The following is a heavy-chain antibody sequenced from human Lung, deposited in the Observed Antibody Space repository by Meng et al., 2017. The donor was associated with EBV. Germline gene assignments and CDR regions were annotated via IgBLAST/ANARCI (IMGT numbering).Heavy chain of an antibody. D-gene: IGHD3-22*01. J-gene: IGHJ2*01. CDR2: IQTSGNT. CDR3: ARLVITMILGTPIWSFDL. V-gene: IGHV4-4*07. Sequence: VHRRGPGPGLVKPSETLSLTCTVPGGSFNKYSWSWTRQPAGNGLEWIGHIQTSGNTNYNPSLKSRITMSMDTTKNHFSLNLSSVTAADTAVYYCARLVITMILGTPIWSFDLWGRGTLVTVSS. CDR1: GGSFNKYS.